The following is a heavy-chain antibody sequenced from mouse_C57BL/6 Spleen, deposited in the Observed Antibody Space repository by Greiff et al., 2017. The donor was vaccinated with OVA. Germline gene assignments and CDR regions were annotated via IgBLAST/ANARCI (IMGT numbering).Heavy chain of an antibody. CDR3: TRANDAMDY. CDR2: IDPETGGT. D-gene: IGHD4-1*01. J-gene: IGHJ4*01. CDR1: GYTFTDYE. V-gene: IGHV1-15*01. Sequence: QVQLQQSGAELVRPGASVTLSCTASGYTFTDYEMHWVKQTPVHGLEWIGAIDPETGGTAYNQKFKGKAILTADKSSSTAYMELRSLTSEDSAVYYCTRANDAMDYWGQGTSVTVSS.